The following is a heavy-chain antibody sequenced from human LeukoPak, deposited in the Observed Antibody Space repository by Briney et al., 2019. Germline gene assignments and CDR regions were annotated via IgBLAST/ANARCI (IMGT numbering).Heavy chain of an antibody. CDR3: AKNGGRYDILTGYYKAFDI. Sequence: PGGSLRLSCAASGFTFSSYGMRWVRQAPGKGLEWVSAISGSGGSTYYADSVKGRFTISRDNSKNTLYLQMNSLRADDTAGYYCAKNGGRYDILTGYYKAFDIWGQGTMVTVSS. CDR1: GFTFSSYG. D-gene: IGHD3-9*01. CDR2: ISGSGGST. J-gene: IGHJ3*02. V-gene: IGHV3-23*01.